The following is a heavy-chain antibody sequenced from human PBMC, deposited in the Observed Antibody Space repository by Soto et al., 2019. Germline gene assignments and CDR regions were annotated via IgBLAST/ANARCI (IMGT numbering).Heavy chain of an antibody. V-gene: IGHV2-5*02. D-gene: IGHD3-10*01. CDR2: LYWDGNK. Sequence: QITLKESGPTLVKPTQTLTLTCTFSGFSLSTNGVGVGWIRQPPGEALEWLTLLYWDGNKRYSPSLKSRLTXTMXTSKSQVVLTMSNMDPVDTATYYCVSGSFPNWFDPWGQGTLVTVSS. CDR1: GFSLSTNGVG. J-gene: IGHJ5*02. CDR3: VSGSFPNWFDP.